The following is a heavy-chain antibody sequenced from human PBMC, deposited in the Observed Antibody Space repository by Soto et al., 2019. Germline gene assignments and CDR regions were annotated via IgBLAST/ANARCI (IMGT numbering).Heavy chain of an antibody. Sequence: QLQLQESGPGLVKPSETLSLSCAVSGASISRTGFHWGWIRQPPGQGLEWIGSIYEGETTFYNSSLKSRVTISADTSKNHFSLKLSSVTAADTAVYYCARRGSGHTFDYWGQGTLVTVSS. V-gene: IGHV4-39*01. CDR1: GASISRTGFH. CDR2: IYEGETT. D-gene: IGHD3-10*01. CDR3: ARRGSGHTFDY. J-gene: IGHJ4*02.